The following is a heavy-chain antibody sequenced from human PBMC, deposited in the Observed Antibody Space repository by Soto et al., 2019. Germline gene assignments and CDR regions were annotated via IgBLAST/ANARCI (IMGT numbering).Heavy chain of an antibody. CDR2: IVVGSGNT. CDR3: AALSEIDY. CDR1: GYTFTSYG. D-gene: IGHD1-26*01. J-gene: IGHJ4*02. Sequence: SVKYSCTPSGYTFTSYGISWVRQAPGQGLEWIGWIVVGSGNTNYAQKFQERVTITRDMSTSTAYMELSSLRSEDTAVYYCAALSEIDYWGQGTLVTVSS. V-gene: IGHV1-58*02.